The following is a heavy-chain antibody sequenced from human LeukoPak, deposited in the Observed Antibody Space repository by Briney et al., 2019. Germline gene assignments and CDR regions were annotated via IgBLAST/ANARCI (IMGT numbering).Heavy chain of an antibody. Sequence: PSETLSLTCTVSGGSISSGSYYWSWIRQPAGKGLEWIGRIYTSGSTNYNPSLKSRVTISVDTSKNQFSLKLSSVTAADTAVYYCARGNYKGGDYWGQGTLVTVSS. CDR2: IYTSGST. CDR1: GGSISSGSYY. J-gene: IGHJ4*02. D-gene: IGHD1-7*01. CDR3: ARGNYKGGDY. V-gene: IGHV4-61*02.